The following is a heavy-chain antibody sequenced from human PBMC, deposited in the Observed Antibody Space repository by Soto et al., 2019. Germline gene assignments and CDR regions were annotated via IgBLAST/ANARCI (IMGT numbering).Heavy chain of an antibody. D-gene: IGHD3-3*01. CDR3: ARGHTIFGVVIMGAVDY. CDR2: MNPNSGNT. Sequence: QVQLVQSGAEVKKPGASVKVSCKASGYTFTSYDINWVRQATGQGLEWMGWMNPNSGNTGYAQKFQGRVKMTRNTSKRTAYMELSSLRSEATAVYYCARGHTIFGVVIMGAVDYWGQGTLVTVSS. J-gene: IGHJ4*02. V-gene: IGHV1-8*01. CDR1: GYTFTSYD.